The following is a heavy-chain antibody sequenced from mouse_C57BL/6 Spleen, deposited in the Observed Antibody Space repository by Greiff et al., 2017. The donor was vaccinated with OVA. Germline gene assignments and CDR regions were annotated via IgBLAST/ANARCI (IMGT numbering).Heavy chain of an antibody. CDR3: EATMVTTGYYFDY. J-gene: IGHJ2*01. D-gene: IGHD2-2*01. Sequence: QVQLQQSGPELVKPGASVKISCKASGYAFSSSWMNWVKQRPGKGLEWIGRIYPGDGDTNYNGKFKGKATLTADESSSTTYMQLSSLTSEDAAVYFCEATMVTTGYYFDYWGQGTTLTVSS. CDR1: GYAFSSSW. V-gene: IGHV1-82*01. CDR2: IYPGDGDT.